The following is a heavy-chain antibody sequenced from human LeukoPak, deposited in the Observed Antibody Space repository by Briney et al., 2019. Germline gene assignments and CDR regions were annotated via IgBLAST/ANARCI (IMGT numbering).Heavy chain of an antibody. Sequence: GGSLRLSCAASGFTFSGSAMHWVRQASGKGLEWVGRIRSKANSYATAYAASVKGRFTISRDDSKNTAYLQMNSLKTEGTAVYYCTRYYYDSSGYPPFDYWGQGTLVTVSS. CDR2: IRSKANSYAT. CDR3: TRYYYDSSGYPPFDY. CDR1: GFTFSGSA. J-gene: IGHJ4*02. D-gene: IGHD3-22*01. V-gene: IGHV3-73*01.